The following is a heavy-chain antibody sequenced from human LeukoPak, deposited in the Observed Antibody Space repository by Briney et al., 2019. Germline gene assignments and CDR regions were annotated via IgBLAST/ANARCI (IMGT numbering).Heavy chain of an antibody. J-gene: IGHJ4*02. D-gene: IGHD6-25*01. Sequence: PGGSLRLSCAASGFIFSTHSMNWVRQAPGKGLEWVSSISSSSSYIYYADSVKGRFTISRDNAKNPLYLQMNSLRAEDTAVYYCARDGNIAACDYWGQGTLVTVSS. CDR1: GFIFSTHS. V-gene: IGHV3-21*01. CDR3: ARDGNIAACDY. CDR2: ISSSSSYI.